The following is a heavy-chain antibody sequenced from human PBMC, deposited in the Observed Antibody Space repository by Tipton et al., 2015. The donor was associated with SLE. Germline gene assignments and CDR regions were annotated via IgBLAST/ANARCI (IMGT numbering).Heavy chain of an antibody. CDR3: ARTGYSSSWLYFQH. Sequence: GLVKPSGTLSLTCAVSGGSISSSNWWSWVRQPPGKGLEWIGEIYHSGSTNYNPSLKSRVTISVDTSKNQFSLKLSSVTAADTAVYYCARTGYSSSWLYFQHWGQGTLVTVSS. V-gene: IGHV4-4*02. CDR2: IYHSGST. D-gene: IGHD6-13*01. J-gene: IGHJ1*01. CDR1: GGSISSSNW.